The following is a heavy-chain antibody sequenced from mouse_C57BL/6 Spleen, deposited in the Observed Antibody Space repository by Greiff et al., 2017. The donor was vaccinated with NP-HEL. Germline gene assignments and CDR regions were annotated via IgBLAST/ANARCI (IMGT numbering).Heavy chain of an antibody. Sequence: QVQLQQSGAELMKPGASVKLSCKATGYTFTGYWIEWVKQRPGHGLEWIGEILPGSGSTNYIEKFKGKATFTADTSSNTAYMQLSSLTTEDSAIYYCARTGDGSLFAYWGQGTLVTVSA. CDR2: ILPGSGST. V-gene: IGHV1-9*01. J-gene: IGHJ3*01. CDR3: ARTGDGSLFAY. D-gene: IGHD1-1*01. CDR1: GYTFTGYW.